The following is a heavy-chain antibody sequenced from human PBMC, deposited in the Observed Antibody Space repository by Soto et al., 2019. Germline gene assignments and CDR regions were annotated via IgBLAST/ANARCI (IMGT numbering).Heavy chain of an antibody. J-gene: IGHJ5*02. CDR3: ARGQWELRFDP. V-gene: IGHV4-34*01. CDR1: GGSFSGYY. CDR2: INHSGGT. Sequence: QVHLQQWGAGLLKPSETLSLTCAVYGGSFSGYYWSWVRQPPGKGLEWIGEINHSGGTNYNPSLKGRVTISVDTFKNQCSLKLNSATAADTAIYFCARGQWELRFDPWGQGTLVTVSS. D-gene: IGHD1-26*01.